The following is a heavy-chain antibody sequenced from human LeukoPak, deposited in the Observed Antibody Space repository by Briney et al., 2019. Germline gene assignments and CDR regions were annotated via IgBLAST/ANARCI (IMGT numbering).Heavy chain of an antibody. J-gene: IGHJ6*03. CDR3: ATHMDV. CDR1: GFTFSSYG. CDR2: ISYDGSHQ. Sequence: GGSLRLSCAASGFTFSSYGMHWVRQTPDKGLQWVALISYDGSHQYYADSVKGRFTISRDNSKNTLYLQMNSLRAEDTAVYYCATHMDVWGKGTTVTISS. V-gene: IGHV3-30*03.